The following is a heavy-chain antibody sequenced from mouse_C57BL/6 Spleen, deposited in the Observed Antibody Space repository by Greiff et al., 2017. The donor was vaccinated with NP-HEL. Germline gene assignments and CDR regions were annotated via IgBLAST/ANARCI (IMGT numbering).Heavy chain of an antibody. CDR1: GFTFSSYG. CDR3: ARPHYYGSSYPFAY. V-gene: IGHV5-6*01. CDR2: ISSGGSYT. Sequence: VQLKESGGDLVKPGGSLKLSCAASGFTFSSYGMSWVRQTPDKRLEWVATISSGGSYTYYPDSVKGRFTISRDNAKNTLYLQMSSLKSEDTAMYYCARPHYYGSSYPFAYWGQGTPVTVSA. D-gene: IGHD1-1*01. J-gene: IGHJ3*01.